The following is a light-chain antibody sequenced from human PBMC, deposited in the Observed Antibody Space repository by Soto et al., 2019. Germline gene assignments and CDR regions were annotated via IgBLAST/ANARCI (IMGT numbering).Light chain of an antibody. CDR3: SSYAGSSNV. Sequence: QSVLTQPPSASGSPGPSVAISCTGTSSDVGGYNYVSWYQQHPGKAPKLIIYEVNKRPSGVPDRFSGSKSGNTASLTVSGLQAEDEADYYCSSYAGSSNVFGTGTKVTVL. V-gene: IGLV2-8*01. CDR2: EVN. CDR1: SSDVGGYNY. J-gene: IGLJ1*01.